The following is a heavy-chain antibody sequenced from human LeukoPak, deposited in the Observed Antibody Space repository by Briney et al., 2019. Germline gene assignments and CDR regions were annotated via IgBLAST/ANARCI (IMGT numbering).Heavy chain of an antibody. CDR1: GGSFSGYY. CDR3: ARASGTNWFDP. D-gene: IGHD1-7*01. Sequence: SETLSLTCAVYGGSFSGYYWNWIRQPPGKGLEWIGEINHSGSTNYNPSLKSRVTISVDTSKNQFSLKLSSVTAADTAVYYCARASGTNWFDPWGQGTLVTVSS. CDR2: INHSGST. V-gene: IGHV4-34*01. J-gene: IGHJ5*02.